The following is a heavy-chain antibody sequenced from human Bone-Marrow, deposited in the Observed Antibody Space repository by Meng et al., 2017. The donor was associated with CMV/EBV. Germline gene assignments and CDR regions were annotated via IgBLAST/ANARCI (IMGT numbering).Heavy chain of an antibody. CDR2: IYYSGST. J-gene: IGHJ2*01. V-gene: IGHV4-59*01. CDR1: GGSISSYY. Sequence: SETLSLTCTVSGGSISSYYWSWIRQPPGKGLEWIGYIYYSGSTNYNPSLKSRVTISVDTSKNQFSLKLSSVTAADTAVYYCARDPAYYYGSGGYPFWYFDLWGRGTLVTVSS. CDR3: ARDPAYYYGSGGYPFWYFDL. D-gene: IGHD3-10*01.